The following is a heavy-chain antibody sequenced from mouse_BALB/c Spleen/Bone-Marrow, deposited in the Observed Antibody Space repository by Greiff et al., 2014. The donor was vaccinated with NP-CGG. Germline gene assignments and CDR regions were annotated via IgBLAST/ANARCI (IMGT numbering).Heavy chain of an antibody. CDR2: ISSGSNII. Sequence: VQLKESGGGLVQPGESRKLSCAASGFTFSSFAMHWIRQAPEKGLEWVAFISSGSNIIHYADTVKGRFTISRDNPKNTLFLQMTSLRSEDTAIYYCGRGDYWGQGTTLTVSS. V-gene: IGHV5-17*02. J-gene: IGHJ2*01. CDR1: GFTFSSFA. CDR3: GRGDY.